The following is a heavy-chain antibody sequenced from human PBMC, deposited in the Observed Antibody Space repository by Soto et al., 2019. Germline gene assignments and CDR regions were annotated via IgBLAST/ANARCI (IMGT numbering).Heavy chain of an antibody. D-gene: IGHD3-22*01. CDR3: ARGGSSGYYYYFDY. V-gene: IGHV4-30-4*01. J-gene: IGHJ4*02. CDR1: GGSISSGAYY. CDR2: IYYSGST. Sequence: QVQLQQSGPGLVKPSQTLSLTCTVSGGSISSGAYYWNWIRQPPGKGLEWIGYIYYSGSTYYNPSLKSRVTISLDTSKNQFSLKLSSVTAADTAVYYCARGGSSGYYYYFDYWGQGTLVTVSS.